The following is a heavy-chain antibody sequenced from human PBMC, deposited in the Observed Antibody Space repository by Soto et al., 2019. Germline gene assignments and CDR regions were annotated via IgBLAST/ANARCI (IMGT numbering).Heavy chain of an antibody. D-gene: IGHD6-13*01. CDR3: ARFLGYSSSWSRHSAFEL. CDR1: GYTFSTFG. CDR2: ISAYTGNT. V-gene: IGHV1-18*01. Sequence: ASVKVSCKTSGYTFSTFGISWVRQAPGQGLEWLGWISAYTGNTNYAQKLQGRVTMTTDTSTNSAFMELRSLRSDDTAVYYCARFLGYSSSWSRHSAFELCRERTMVT. J-gene: IGHJ3*01.